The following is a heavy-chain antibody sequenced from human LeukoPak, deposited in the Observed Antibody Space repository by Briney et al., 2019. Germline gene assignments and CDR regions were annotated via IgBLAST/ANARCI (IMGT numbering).Heavy chain of an antibody. CDR1: GGSISSGANY. Sequence: PSETLSLTCTVSGGSISSGANYYSWIRQHPGKGLEWIGYIYYTGNTSYNPSLKSRVTMSVDTSMNQLSLKLTSLTAADTAVYYCAASSGVTLGRFWGQGTLVTVSS. J-gene: IGHJ4*02. V-gene: IGHV4-31*03. CDR2: IYYTGNT. CDR3: AASSGVTLGRF. D-gene: IGHD3-16*01.